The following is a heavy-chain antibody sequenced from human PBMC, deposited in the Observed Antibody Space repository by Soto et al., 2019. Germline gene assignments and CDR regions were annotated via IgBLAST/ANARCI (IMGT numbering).Heavy chain of an antibody. CDR2: IIPIFGTA. CDR3: ARDIIGEFPSSPYSYYGMDV. Sequence: SVKVSCKASGGTFSSYAISWVRQAPGQGLEWMGGIIPIFGTANYAQKFQGRVTINADESTSTDYMELSSLRSEDTAVYYCARDIIGEFPSSPYSYYGMDVGGQETKV. J-gene: IGHJ6*02. D-gene: IGHD3-10*01. V-gene: IGHV1-69*13. CDR1: GGTFSSYA.